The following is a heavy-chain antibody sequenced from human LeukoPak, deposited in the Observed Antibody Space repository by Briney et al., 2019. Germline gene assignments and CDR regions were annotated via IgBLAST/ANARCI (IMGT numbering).Heavy chain of an antibody. J-gene: IGHJ5*02. Sequence: EASVKVSCKASGYTFTGYYMHWVRQAPGQGLEWMGWINPNSGGTNYAQKFQGRVTMTRDTSISTAYVELSRLRSDDTAVYYCAREGYDFWSGYFGWFDPWGQGTLVTVSS. D-gene: IGHD3-3*01. CDR2: INPNSGGT. V-gene: IGHV1-2*02. CDR3: AREGYDFWSGYFGWFDP. CDR1: GYTFTGYY.